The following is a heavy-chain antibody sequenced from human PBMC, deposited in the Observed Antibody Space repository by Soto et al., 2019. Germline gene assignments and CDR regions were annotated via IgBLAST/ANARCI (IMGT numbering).Heavy chain of an antibody. CDR3: ARLGSYSSGWYPPSSYYYDYGMDV. J-gene: IGHJ6*02. CDR1: GYTFTSYA. Sequence: QVQLVQSGAEVKKPGASVKVSCKASGYTFTSYAMHWVRQAPGQRLEWMGWINAGNGNTKYSQKIQGRVTITRDTSASTAYMELSSLRSEDTAVDYCARLGSYSSGWYPPSSYYYDYGMDVWGQGPTVTVSS. V-gene: IGHV1-3*01. CDR2: INAGNGNT. D-gene: IGHD6-19*01.